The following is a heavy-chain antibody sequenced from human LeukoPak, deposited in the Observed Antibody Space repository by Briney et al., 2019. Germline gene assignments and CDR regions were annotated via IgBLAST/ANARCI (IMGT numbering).Heavy chain of an antibody. CDR1: GYTFNIYD. Sequence: ASVKVSCKASGYTFNIYDISWVRQAPGQGIEWMGWISGYNGNTNYAQKLQGRVTMTTDTSTSTAYMELRSLRSDDTAVYYCARVSGGSYYIYYYYGMDVWGQGTTVTVSS. CDR2: ISGYNGNT. D-gene: IGHD1-26*01. CDR3: ARVSGGSYYIYYYYGMDV. J-gene: IGHJ6*02. V-gene: IGHV1-18*01.